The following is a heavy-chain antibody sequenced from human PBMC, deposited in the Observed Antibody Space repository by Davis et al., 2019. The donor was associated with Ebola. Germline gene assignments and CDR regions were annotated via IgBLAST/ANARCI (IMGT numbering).Heavy chain of an antibody. D-gene: IGHD6-19*01. V-gene: IGHV3-NL1*01. Sequence: GGSLRLSCAASGFTFSNAWMSWVRQAPGKGLEWVSLISGDGGSTYYADSVKGRFTISRDNSKNTLYLQMNSLRAEDTAVYYCAKDPAVSVAGTDYWGQGTLVTVSS. J-gene: IGHJ4*02. CDR3: AKDPAVSVAGTDY. CDR1: GFTFSNAW. CDR2: ISGDGGST.